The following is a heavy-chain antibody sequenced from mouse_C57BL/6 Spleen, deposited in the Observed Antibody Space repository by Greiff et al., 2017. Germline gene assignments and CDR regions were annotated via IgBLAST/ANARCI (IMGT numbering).Heavy chain of an antibody. V-gene: IGHV1-55*01. J-gene: IGHJ4*01. CDR2: IYPGSGST. CDR1: GYTFTSYW. D-gene: IGHD2-3*01. CDR3: AGDDDLYYYAMDY. Sequence: QVQLQQPGAELVKPGASVKMSCKASGYTFTSYWITWVKQRPGQGLAWIGDIYPGSGSTNYNEKFKSKATLTVDTSSSTAYMQLSSLTSEDSAVDYCAGDDDLYYYAMDYWGQGTSVTVSS.